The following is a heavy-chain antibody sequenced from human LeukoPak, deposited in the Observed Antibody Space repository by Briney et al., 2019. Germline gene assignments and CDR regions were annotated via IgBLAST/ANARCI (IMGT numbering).Heavy chain of an antibody. CDR1: GYTFTSYY. D-gene: IGHD3-10*01. J-gene: IGHJ4*02. V-gene: IGHV1-46*01. CDR3: ARALSMVRGVEDGGVYFDY. CDR2: INPSGGST. Sequence: ASVKVSCKASGYTFTSYYMHWVRQAPGQGLEWMGIINPSGGSTSYAQKFQGRVTMTRDTSTSTVYMELSSLRSEDTAVYYCARALSMVRGVEDGGVYFDYWGQGTLVTVSS.